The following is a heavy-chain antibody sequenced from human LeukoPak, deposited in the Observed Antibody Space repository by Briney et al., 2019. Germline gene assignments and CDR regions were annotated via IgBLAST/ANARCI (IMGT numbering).Heavy chain of an antibody. V-gene: IGHV4-4*07. CDR3: ARGYAGYSSSWLDY. J-gene: IGHJ4*02. CDR1: GGSISSYY. CDR2: IYTSGST. Sequence: SETLSLTCSVSGGSISSYYWSGIRQPAEKGLEWIGRIYTSGSTNYNPSLKSRVTMSVDTSKNQFSLKLSSVTAADTAVYYCARGYAGYSSSWLDYWGQGTLVTVSS. D-gene: IGHD6-13*01.